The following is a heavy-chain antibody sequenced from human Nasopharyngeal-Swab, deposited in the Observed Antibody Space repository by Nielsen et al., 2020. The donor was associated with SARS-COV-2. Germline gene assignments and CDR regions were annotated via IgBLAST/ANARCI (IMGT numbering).Heavy chain of an antibody. D-gene: IGHD2-8*01. J-gene: IGHJ5*02. CDR3: ARGSCTNGLCYRRRGFDP. V-gene: IGHV4-34*01. Sequence: SETLSLTCAVYGGSFSGYYWSWIRQPPVKGLEWIGEINHSGSTNYNPSLKSRVTISVDTSKNQFSLKLTSVTAADTAVYYCARGSCTNGLCYRRRGFDPWGQGTLVTVSS. CDR2: INHSGST. CDR1: GGSFSGYY.